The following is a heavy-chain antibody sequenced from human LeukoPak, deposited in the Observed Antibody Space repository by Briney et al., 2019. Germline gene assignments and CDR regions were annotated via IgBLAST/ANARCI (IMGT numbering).Heavy chain of an antibody. Sequence: ASVKVSCKASGYTFTGHYIHWVRQAPGQGLEWMGWINPNSGGTNSAQRFQGRVTMTRDTSISTAYMELSRLRSDDTAVYYCARLIVVVPADTDAFNIWGQGTMVTVSS. D-gene: IGHD2-2*01. J-gene: IGHJ3*02. CDR3: ARLIVVVPADTDAFNI. V-gene: IGHV1-2*02. CDR1: GYTFTGHY. CDR2: INPNSGGT.